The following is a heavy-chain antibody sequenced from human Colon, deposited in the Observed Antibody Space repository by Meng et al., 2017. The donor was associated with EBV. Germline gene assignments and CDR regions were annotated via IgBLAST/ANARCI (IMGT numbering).Heavy chain of an antibody. V-gene: IGHV4-4*02. D-gene: IGHD5-24*01. CDR1: GDSISSNNL. J-gene: IGHJ4*02. Sequence: VPAWGSGPGLGKPSGTLSLTCTVSGDSISSNNLWSWVRQPPGKGLEWIGEIHYRGSTNYNPALKSRVTISVDRSNDQFSLSLSSVTAADTAVYYCARGNAYNAPSFDYWGQGTLVTVSS. CDR2: IHYRGST. CDR3: ARGNAYNAPSFDY.